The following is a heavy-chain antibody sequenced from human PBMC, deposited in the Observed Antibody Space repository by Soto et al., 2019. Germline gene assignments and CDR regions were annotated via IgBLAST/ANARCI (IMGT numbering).Heavy chain of an antibody. CDR2: ISYDGSNK. V-gene: IGHV3-30*18. CDR1: GFTFSSYG. J-gene: IGHJ6*02. Sequence: GGSLRLSCAASGFTFSSYGMHWVRQAPGKGLEWVAVISYDGSNKYYADSVKGRFTISRDNSKNTLYLQMNSLRAEDTAVYYCAKRGTTVLYGMDVWGQGTTVTVSS. CDR3: AKRGTTVLYGMDV. D-gene: IGHD4-4*01.